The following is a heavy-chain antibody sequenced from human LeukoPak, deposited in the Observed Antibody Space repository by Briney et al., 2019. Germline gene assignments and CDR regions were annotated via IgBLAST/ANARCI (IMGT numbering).Heavy chain of an antibody. D-gene: IGHD3-3*01. J-gene: IGHJ4*02. V-gene: IGHV1-46*01. CDR3: ARARPYDFWSGSGPYYFDY. CDR2: INPSGGST. CDR1: GYTFTSYY. Sequence: ASVKVSCKASGYTFTSYYMHWVRQAPGQGLEWMGIINPSGGSTSYAQKFQGRVTMTRDTSTSTVYMELSSLRSEDTAVYYCARARPYDFWSGSGPYYFDYWGQGTLVTVPS.